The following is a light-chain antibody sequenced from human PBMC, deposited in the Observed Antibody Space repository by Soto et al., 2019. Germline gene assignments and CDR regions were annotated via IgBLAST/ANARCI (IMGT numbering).Light chain of an antibody. CDR3: QQYCSSPHS. J-gene: IGKJ2*01. V-gene: IGKV3-20*01. CDR2: GAS. CDR1: QSVSSSY. Sequence: EIVLTQSPGTLSLSPGEIATLSCRASQSVSSSYLAWYQHKPGQAPSLLIYGASSRATGIPDRFSGSGSGTDFTLTISRLEPEDFAVYYCQQYCSSPHSCGQGTKLEIK.